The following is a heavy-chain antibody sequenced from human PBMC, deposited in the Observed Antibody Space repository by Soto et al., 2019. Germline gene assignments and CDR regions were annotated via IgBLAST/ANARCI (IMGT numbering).Heavy chain of an antibody. V-gene: IGHV1-2*02. CDR3: ARIRWGLDYYNGMDV. Sequence: QVQLVQSGAEVKKSGASVKVSCKASGYSVSDSFIQWVRQAPGQGLEWVAWINPKTAATNYAKKFQGRVSLTWDTSFSTAYMELTRLRPDDTAVYYCARIRWGLDYYNGMDVWGQGTTVIVSS. CDR1: GYSVSDSF. CDR2: INPKTAAT. D-gene: IGHD1-26*01. J-gene: IGHJ6*02.